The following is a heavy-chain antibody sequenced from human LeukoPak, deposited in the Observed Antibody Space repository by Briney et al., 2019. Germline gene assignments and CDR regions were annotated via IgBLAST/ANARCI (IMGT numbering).Heavy chain of an antibody. D-gene: IGHD6-25*01. J-gene: IGHJ3*02. V-gene: IGHV1-69*05. CDR2: IISIFGTA. Sequence: SVNVSCKSSVGTFSSYAISWVRQAPGRGLEWVGRIISIFGTANYAQKFQVRVTITTDDSTNTAYMELSSLRSEDTAVYYCARPRGIVAGDAFDIWGQGTMVTVSS. CDR1: VGTFSSYA. CDR3: ARPRGIVAGDAFDI.